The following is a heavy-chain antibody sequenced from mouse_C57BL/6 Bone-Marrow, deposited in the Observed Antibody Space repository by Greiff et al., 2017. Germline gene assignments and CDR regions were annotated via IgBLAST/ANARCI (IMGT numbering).Heavy chain of an antibody. J-gene: IGHJ3*01. CDR1: GYTFTSYW. Sequence: QVQLQQPGAELVKPGASVKLSCKASGYTFTSYWMHWVKQRPGQGLEWIGMIHPNIGSTNYNEKFKSKATLTVDKSSSTAYMQLSSLTSEDAADYYCARSVRAYWGQGTLVTVSA. D-gene: IGHD6-1*01. V-gene: IGHV1-64*01. CDR2: IHPNIGST. CDR3: ARSVRAY.